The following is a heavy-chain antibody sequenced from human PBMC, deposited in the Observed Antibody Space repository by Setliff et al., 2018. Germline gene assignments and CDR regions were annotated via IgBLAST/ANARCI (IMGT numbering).Heavy chain of an antibody. CDR3: ASAPLLYSDSSGLSGTFDI. D-gene: IGHD3-22*01. Sequence: SETLSLTCTVSGGSISSGDYYWSWIRQPPGKGLEFVGYIYYSGSTYYNPSLKSRVTISIDTSKNQFSPKVNSVTAADTAVYYCASAPLLYSDSSGLSGTFDIWGQGTMVTVSS. CDR2: IYYSGST. V-gene: IGHV4-30-4*08. J-gene: IGHJ3*02. CDR1: GGSISSGDYY.